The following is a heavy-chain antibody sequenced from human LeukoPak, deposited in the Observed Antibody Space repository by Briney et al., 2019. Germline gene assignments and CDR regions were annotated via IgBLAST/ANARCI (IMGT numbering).Heavy chain of an antibody. J-gene: IGHJ4*02. V-gene: IGHV1-46*01. CDR2: INPSGGST. Sequence: GASVKVSCKASGYTFTSYYMHWVRQAPGQGLEWMGIINPSGGSTSYAQKFQGRVTMTRDMSTSTVYMELSSLRSEDTAVYYCARAIWYGSGTTAFDYWGPGTLVTVSS. D-gene: IGHD3-10*01. CDR3: ARAIWYGSGTTAFDY. CDR1: GYTFTSYY.